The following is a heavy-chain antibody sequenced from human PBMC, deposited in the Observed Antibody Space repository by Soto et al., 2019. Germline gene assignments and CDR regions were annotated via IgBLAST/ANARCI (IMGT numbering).Heavy chain of an antibody. CDR1: GFTFSNAW. J-gene: IGHJ4*02. Sequence: GGSLRLSCAASGFTFSNAWMNWVRQAPGKGLEWVGRIKSKTDGGTTDYAAPVKGRFTISRDDSKNTLYLQMNSLKTEDTAVYYCTTTVFVFDPYYYDSSGPRKIDYWGQGTLVTVSS. CDR2: IKSKTDGGTT. V-gene: IGHV3-15*07. CDR3: TTTVFVFDPYYYDSSGPRKIDY. D-gene: IGHD3-22*01.